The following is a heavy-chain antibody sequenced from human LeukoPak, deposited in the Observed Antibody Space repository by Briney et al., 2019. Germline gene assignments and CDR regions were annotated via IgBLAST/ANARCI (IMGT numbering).Heavy chain of an antibody. J-gene: IGHJ5*01. V-gene: IGHV4-4*07. CDR2: IYTSGTT. CDR1: GGSISGYY. CDR3: ARQTRSGSYSGGFDS. D-gene: IGHD3-10*01. Sequence: SETLSLTCTVSGGSISGYYWSWIRQPAGKGLEWIGRIYTSGTTNYKPSLKRRLTMSVDTSENQFSLKLSSVTAADTAVYYCARQTRSGSYSGGFDSWGQGTLVTVSS.